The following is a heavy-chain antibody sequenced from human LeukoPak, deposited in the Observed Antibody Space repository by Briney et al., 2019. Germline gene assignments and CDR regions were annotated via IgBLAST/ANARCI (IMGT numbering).Heavy chain of an antibody. Sequence: GGSLRLSCAASGFTVSSNYISWVRQAPGKGLEWVSVIYSGGSTYYADSVKGRFTISRDNSKNTLYLQMNSLRAEDTAVYYCARGLEGITMVRGVIPIGMDVWGKGTTVTVFS. J-gene: IGHJ6*04. V-gene: IGHV3-53*01. CDR3: ARGLEGITMVRGVIPIGMDV. D-gene: IGHD3-10*01. CDR1: GFTVSSNY. CDR2: IYSGGST.